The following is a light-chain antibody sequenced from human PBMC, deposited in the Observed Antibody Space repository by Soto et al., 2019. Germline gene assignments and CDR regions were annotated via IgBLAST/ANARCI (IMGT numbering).Light chain of an antibody. J-gene: IGLJ3*02. Sequence: QSVLTQPASVSGSPGQSITISCTGTSNDVGIYNYVSWYQQHPGKAPKLMIYEVTNRPSGVSDRFSGSKSDNTASLTISGLHAEDEADYYCSSYTIRSTWVFGGGTKVTVL. V-gene: IGLV2-14*01. CDR1: SNDVGIYNY. CDR3: SSYTIRSTWV. CDR2: EVT.